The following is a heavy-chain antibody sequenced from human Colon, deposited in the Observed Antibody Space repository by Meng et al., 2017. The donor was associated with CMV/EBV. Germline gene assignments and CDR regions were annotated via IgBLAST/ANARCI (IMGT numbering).Heavy chain of an antibody. CDR3: ARSPDTAMVVYGMDV. J-gene: IGHJ6*02. Sequence: SETLSLTCTVSGGSLSSNSYYWGWIRQPPGKGLEWIGNIYYSGNTYYNPSLKSRVTTSVDMSKNQFSLKLSSVTAADTAVYYCARSPDTAMVVYGMDVWGQGTTVTVSS. D-gene: IGHD5-18*01. CDR1: GGSLSSNSYY. V-gene: IGHV4-39*07. CDR2: IYYSGNT.